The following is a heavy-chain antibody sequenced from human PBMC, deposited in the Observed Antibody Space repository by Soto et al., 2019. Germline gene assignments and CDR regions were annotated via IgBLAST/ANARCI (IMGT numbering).Heavy chain of an antibody. CDR2: INSDGTTT. CDR3: AKEGGGSYYFALDY. Sequence: GGSLRLSCAASGFTFNSYWMYWVRQAPGEGPVWVSRINSDGTTTSYADSVKGRFTISRDNPKNTLYLHMNSLRVEDTAVYYCAKEGGGSYYFALDYWGQGSLVTGSS. V-gene: IGHV3-74*01. CDR1: GFTFNSYW. J-gene: IGHJ4*02. D-gene: IGHD1-26*01.